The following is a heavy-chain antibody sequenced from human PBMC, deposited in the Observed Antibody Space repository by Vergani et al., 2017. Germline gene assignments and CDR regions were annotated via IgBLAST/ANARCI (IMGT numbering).Heavy chain of an antibody. D-gene: IGHD6-13*01. Sequence: QLVQSGAEVKKPGTSVKVSCKASGFTFTSSAVQWVRQARGQRLEWIGWIVVGSGNTNYAQKFQERVTITRDMSKSTAYMELSSLRSEDTAVYYCARDGAAAEGAFYGMDVWGQGTTVTVSS. V-gene: IGHV1-58*01. CDR3: ARDGAAAEGAFYGMDV. J-gene: IGHJ6*02. CDR2: IVVGSGNT. CDR1: GFTFTSSA.